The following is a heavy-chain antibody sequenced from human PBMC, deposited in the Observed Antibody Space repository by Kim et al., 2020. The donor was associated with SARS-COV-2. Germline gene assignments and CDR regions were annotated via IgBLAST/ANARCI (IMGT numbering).Heavy chain of an antibody. D-gene: IGHD3-10*01. V-gene: IGHV3-33*06. Sequence: YADSVKGRFTISRDNSKNTLYLQMNNLRAEDTAVYYCAKDGGSGRYYFDYWGQGTLVTVSS. CDR3: AKDGGSGRYYFDY. J-gene: IGHJ4*02.